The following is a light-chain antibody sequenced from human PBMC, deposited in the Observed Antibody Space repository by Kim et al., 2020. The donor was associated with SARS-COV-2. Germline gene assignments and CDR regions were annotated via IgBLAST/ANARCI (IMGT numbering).Light chain of an antibody. CDR2: GAS. CDR1: QSISTTY. Sequence: IVLTQSPGTLSLSPGERATLSCRASQSISTTYLAWYQQKPGQAPRLLIYGASSRVTGIPDRFSGSGSGTDFTLTISGLEPEDFAVYYCQQYSSLSYTFGQGTKVDIK. CDR3: QQYSSLSYT. V-gene: IGKV3-20*01. J-gene: IGKJ2*01.